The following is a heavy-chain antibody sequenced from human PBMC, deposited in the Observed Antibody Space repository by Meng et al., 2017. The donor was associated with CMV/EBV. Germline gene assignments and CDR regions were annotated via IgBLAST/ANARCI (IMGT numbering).Heavy chain of an antibody. D-gene: IGHD3-3*01. J-gene: IGHJ4*02. CDR1: FTFSSFW. V-gene: IGHV3-7*01. CDR2: IKEDGTET. CDR3: ARGLTIFGVLEPPASFR. Sequence: FTFSSFWMSWVRQTPGKGLEWVASIKEDGTETDYMDSVRGRFTISRDNAMDSLFLQMRSLRAEDTAVYYCARGLTIFGVLEPPASFRWGRGTLVTVSS.